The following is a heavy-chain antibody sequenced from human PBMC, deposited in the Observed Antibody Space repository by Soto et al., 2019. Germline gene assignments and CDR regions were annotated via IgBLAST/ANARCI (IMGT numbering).Heavy chain of an antibody. V-gene: IGHV1-69*08. CDR2: IIPILGIA. Sequence: QVQLVQSGAEVKKPGSSVKVSCKASGGTFSSYTISWVRQAPGQGLEWMGRIIPILGIANYAQKFQGRVTITADKPTSTAYMELSSLRSEDTAVYYCAREAGGVLVVVYYYYGMDVWGQGTTVTFSS. J-gene: IGHJ6*02. CDR3: AREAGGVLVVVYYYYGMDV. CDR1: GGTFSSYT. D-gene: IGHD2-2*01.